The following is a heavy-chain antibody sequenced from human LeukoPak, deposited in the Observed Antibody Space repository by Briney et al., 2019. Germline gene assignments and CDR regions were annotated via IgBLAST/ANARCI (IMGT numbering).Heavy chain of an antibody. V-gene: IGHV3-49*04. J-gene: IGHJ4*02. CDR1: AFTCGDNA. Sequence: GGSVRFSCTAYAFTCGDNAMSWDRQAPGKGWVGVSCIGSKNYGGTTEYAASVTGRLTISRDDPKSIANLQIDNMTTENTGVYYCTRPKYCSSTSCYAPFDYWGEGTLVTVSS. D-gene: IGHD2-2*01. CDR3: TRPKYCSSTSCYAPFDY. CDR2: IGSKNYGGTT.